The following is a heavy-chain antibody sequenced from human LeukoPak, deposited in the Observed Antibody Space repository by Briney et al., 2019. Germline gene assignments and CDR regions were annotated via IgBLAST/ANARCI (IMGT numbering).Heavy chain of an antibody. CDR2: INHSGST. J-gene: IGHJ3*02. V-gene: IGHV4-34*01. CDR3: ARGERFLEWLSANDAFDI. CDR1: GGSFSGYY. D-gene: IGHD3-3*01. Sequence: PSETLSLTCAVYGGSFSGYYWSWISQPPGKRLEWIGEINHSGSTNYNPSLKSRVTISVDTSKHQFSLELSSVTAADTAVYYCARGERFLEWLSANDAFDIWGQGTMVTVSS.